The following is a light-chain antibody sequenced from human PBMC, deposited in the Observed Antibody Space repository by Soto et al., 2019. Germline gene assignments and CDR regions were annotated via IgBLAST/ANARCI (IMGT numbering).Light chain of an antibody. J-gene: IGLJ2*01. CDR3: ATWDNLLSAGL. CDR1: PSNIGNNF. Sequence: QSVLTQPPSVSATPGQKVTISCSGGPSNIGNNFVSWYQRLPGTAPRVIIYDNYERPSGIPDRFSGSKSGTSATLDITRLQTGDEADYYCATWDNLLSAGLFGGGTKVTVL. V-gene: IGLV1-51*01. CDR2: DNY.